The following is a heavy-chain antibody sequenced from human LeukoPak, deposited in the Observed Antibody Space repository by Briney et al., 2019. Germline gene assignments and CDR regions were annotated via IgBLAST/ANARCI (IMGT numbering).Heavy chain of an antibody. Sequence: NPGGSLRLSCAASGFTLSSYSMNWVRQAPGKGLEWVSSISSSSSYIYYADSVKGRFTISRDNAKNSLYLQMNSLRAEDTAVYYCARDHYSSSSGLFNQDYWGQGTLVTVSS. J-gene: IGHJ4*02. V-gene: IGHV3-21*01. CDR1: GFTLSSYS. CDR2: ISSSSSYI. D-gene: IGHD6-6*01. CDR3: ARDHYSSSSGLFNQDY.